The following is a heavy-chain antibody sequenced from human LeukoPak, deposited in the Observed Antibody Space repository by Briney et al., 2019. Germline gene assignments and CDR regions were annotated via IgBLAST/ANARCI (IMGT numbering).Heavy chain of an antibody. D-gene: IGHD2-2*01. CDR3: ARFTDYSSRTSCYSYNWFDP. CDR2: ISGYNGNT. Sequence: ASVKVSCKASGYTFTSYGISWVRQAPGQGLEWMGWISGYNGNTKYAQKLQGRVIMTTDTSTSTAYMELRSLRSDDTAVYYCARFTDYSSRTSCYSYNWFDPWGQGTLVTVSS. J-gene: IGHJ5*02. CDR1: GYTFTSYG. V-gene: IGHV1-18*01.